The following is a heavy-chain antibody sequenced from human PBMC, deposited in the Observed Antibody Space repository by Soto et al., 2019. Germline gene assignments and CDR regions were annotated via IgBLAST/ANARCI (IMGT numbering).Heavy chain of an antibody. V-gene: IGHV3-48*02. CDR2: ISSSSSTI. CDR3: ARDKYSSSSFPYYYGMDV. J-gene: IGHJ6*02. D-gene: IGHD6-6*01. Sequence: EVQLVESGGGLVQPGGSLRLSCAASGFTFSSYSMNWVRQAPGKGLEWVSYISSSSSTIYYADSVKGRFTISRDNAKNSLYLQMNSLRDEDTAVYYCARDKYSSSSFPYYYGMDVWGQGTTVTVSS. CDR1: GFTFSSYS.